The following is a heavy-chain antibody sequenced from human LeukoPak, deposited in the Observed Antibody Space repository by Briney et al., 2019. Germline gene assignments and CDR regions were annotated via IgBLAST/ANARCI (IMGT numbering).Heavy chain of an antibody. V-gene: IGHV3-23*01. CDR3: AKDGLSISSSWYSRAEYFQH. CDR1: GFTFSSYA. J-gene: IGHJ1*01. CDR2: ISGSGGST. Sequence: GGSLRLSCAASGFTFSSYAMSWVRQAPGKGLEWVSAISGSGGSTYYADSVKGRFTISRDNSKNTLYLQMNSLRAEDTAVYYCAKDGLSISSSWYSRAEYFQHWGQGTLVTVSS. D-gene: IGHD6-13*01.